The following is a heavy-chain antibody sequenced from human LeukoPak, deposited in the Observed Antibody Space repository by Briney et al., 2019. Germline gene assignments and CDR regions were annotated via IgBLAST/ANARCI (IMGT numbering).Heavy chain of an antibody. J-gene: IGHJ4*02. Sequence: PGRSLRLSCAASGFSFNDYAMHWVRQAPGKGLEWVSGISWNSGSIGYADSVKGRFTISRDNAKNSLYLQMNSLRAEDTALYYCAKDIHDYGDYPLFDHWGQGTLVTVSS. V-gene: IGHV3-9*01. D-gene: IGHD4-17*01. CDR1: GFSFNDYA. CDR2: ISWNSGSI. CDR3: AKDIHDYGDYPLFDH.